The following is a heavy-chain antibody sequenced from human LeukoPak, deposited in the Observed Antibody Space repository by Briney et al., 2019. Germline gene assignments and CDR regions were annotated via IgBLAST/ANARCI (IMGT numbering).Heavy chain of an antibody. CDR2: IYYSGST. CDR3: ARDLSGINSSSWYGDTSDAFDI. V-gene: IGHV4-59*01. Sequence: SETPSLTCTVSGGSISSYYWSWIRQPPGKGLEWIGYIYYSGSTNYNPSLKSRVTISVDTSKNQFSLKLSSVTAADTAVYYCARDLSGINSSSWYGDTSDAFDIWGQGTMVTVSS. CDR1: GGSISSYY. J-gene: IGHJ3*02. D-gene: IGHD6-13*01.